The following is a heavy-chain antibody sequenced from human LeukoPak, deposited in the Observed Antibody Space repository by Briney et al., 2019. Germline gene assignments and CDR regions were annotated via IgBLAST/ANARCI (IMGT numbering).Heavy chain of an antibody. CDR1: GKTLSDLS. CDR2: SDPEDGER. Sequence: ASVKVSCKVSGKTLSDLSIHWLRQPPGKGLEWLGGSDPEDGERIYAQMFQGRVTMTEDTSIDTAYMELSSLRSEGTAVYYCVTGFTTMAVDYWGQGTLVTVSP. J-gene: IGHJ4*02. D-gene: IGHD5-18*01. CDR3: VTGFTTMAVDY. V-gene: IGHV1-24*01.